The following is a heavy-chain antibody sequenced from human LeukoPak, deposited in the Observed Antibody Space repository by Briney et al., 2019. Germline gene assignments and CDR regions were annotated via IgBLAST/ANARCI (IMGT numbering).Heavy chain of an antibody. D-gene: IGHD3-22*01. CDR1: GFTFSNFW. CDR3: ARGSDSSGWRWITHYYYYMDV. V-gene: IGHV3-7*01. Sequence: GGSLRLSCAASGFTFSNFWMSWVRQTPGKGLEWVANIKQDGSEKYYVDSVKGRFTISRDNAKNSLYLQMNSLRAEDTAVYYCARGSDSSGWRWITHYYYYMDVWGKGTTVTVSS. J-gene: IGHJ6*03. CDR2: IKQDGSEK.